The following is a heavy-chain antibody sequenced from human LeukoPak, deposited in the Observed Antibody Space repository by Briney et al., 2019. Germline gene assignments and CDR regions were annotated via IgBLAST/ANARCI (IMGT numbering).Heavy chain of an antibody. CDR2: MNPNSGNT. V-gene: IGHV1-8*01. CDR1: GYTFTSYD. Sequence: GASVKVSCKTSGYTFTSYDINWVRQATGQGLEWMGWMNPNSGNTGYAQKFQGRVTMTRNTSISTAYMELSSLRSEDTAVYYCARVMVRGVKYLLGYWGQGTLVTVSS. J-gene: IGHJ4*02. D-gene: IGHD3-10*01. CDR3: ARVMVRGVKYLLGY.